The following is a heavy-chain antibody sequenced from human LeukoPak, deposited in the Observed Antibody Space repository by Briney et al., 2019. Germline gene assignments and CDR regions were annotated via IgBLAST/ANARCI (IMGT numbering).Heavy chain of an antibody. J-gene: IGHJ4*02. CDR2: IYPGDSDT. CDR1: GYSFTSYW. D-gene: IGHD3-22*01. Sequence: GESLKISCKGSGYSFTSYWIGWVRQMPGKGLEWMGIIYPGDSDTRYSPSFQGQVTISADKSISTAYLQWSSLKASDTAMYYCARQEAPDHYDSSGFIDYWGQGTLVTVSS. V-gene: IGHV5-51*01. CDR3: ARQEAPDHYDSSGFIDY.